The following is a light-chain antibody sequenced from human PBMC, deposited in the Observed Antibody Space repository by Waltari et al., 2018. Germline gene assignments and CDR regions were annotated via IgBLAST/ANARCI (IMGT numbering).Light chain of an antibody. V-gene: IGKV4-1*01. J-gene: IGKJ2*01. CDR2: WEA. CDR1: QSVLYSSNNKDY. CDR3: QQYHSFPYT. Sequence: DIVMTQSPDSLAVSLGERATINCKSGQSVLYSSNNKDYLAWYQQKPGQPPKLLFYWEATRESGVPDRFSGSGSGTDFTLTISSLQAEDVAVYYCQQYHSFPYTFGQGTKLEIK.